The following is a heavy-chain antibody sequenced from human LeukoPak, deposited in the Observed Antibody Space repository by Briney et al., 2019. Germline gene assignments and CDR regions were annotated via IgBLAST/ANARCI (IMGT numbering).Heavy chain of an antibody. J-gene: IGHJ4*02. D-gene: IGHD3-10*01. CDR1: GFTISTYG. CDR3: AKSAYHSGNY. Sequence: GGSLRLSCAASGFTISTYGMSWVRQAPGKGLEWVSSISGGTTYYADSVKGRFTTSRDNSKNTVSLQMNSLRAEDTAVYYCAKSAYHSGNYWGQGTLVTVSS. V-gene: IGHV3-23*01. CDR2: ISGGTT.